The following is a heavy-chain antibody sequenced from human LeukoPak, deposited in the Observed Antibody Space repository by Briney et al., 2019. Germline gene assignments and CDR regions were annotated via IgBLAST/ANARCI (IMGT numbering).Heavy chain of an antibody. J-gene: IGHJ6*02. CDR2: ISGSGTNT. Sequence: PGGSLRLSCTASGFIFSNYAMSWVRQAPGKGLEWVSAISGSGTNTFYADSVKGRFTISRDNFRNTLYLQMNSLRAEDTAVYYCARADDRKYYGMDVWGQGTTVTVSS. CDR3: ARADDRKYYGMDV. V-gene: IGHV3-23*01. D-gene: IGHD3-9*01. CDR1: GFIFSNYA.